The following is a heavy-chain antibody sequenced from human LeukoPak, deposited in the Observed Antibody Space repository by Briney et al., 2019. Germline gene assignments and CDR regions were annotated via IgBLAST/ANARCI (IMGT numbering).Heavy chain of an antibody. D-gene: IGHD1-26*01. V-gene: IGHV4-59*01. CDR2: IYYSGST. CDR3: ARGRSNYYGMDV. J-gene: IGHJ6*02. CDR1: GGSINNYY. Sequence: SETLSLTCTVSGGSINNYYWSWIRQPPGKELEWIGYIYYSGSTNYNPSLKSRVTISVDTSKNQFSLKLNSVTAADTAVYYCARGRSNYYGMDVWGQGTTVTVSS.